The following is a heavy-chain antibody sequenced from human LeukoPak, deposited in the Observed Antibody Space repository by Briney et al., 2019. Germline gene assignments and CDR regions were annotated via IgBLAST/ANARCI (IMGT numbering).Heavy chain of an antibody. D-gene: IGHD4-17*01. J-gene: IGHJ3*02. CDR3: AKGFHDYGDYDAFDI. CDR2: ISWNSGSI. V-gene: IGHV3-9*01. CDR1: GFTFSTYG. Sequence: GGSLRLSCAASGFTFSTYGMHWVRQAPGKGLEWVSGISWNSGSIGYADSVKGRFTISRDNAKNSLYLQMNSLRAEDTALYYCAKGFHDYGDYDAFDIWGQGTMVTVSS.